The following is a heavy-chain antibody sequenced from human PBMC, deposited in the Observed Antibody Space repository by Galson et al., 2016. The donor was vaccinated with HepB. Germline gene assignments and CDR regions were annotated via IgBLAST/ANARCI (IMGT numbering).Heavy chain of an antibody. D-gene: IGHD4-11*01. J-gene: IGHJ6*02. CDR3: VTPTVSAYHYYYGMDV. CDR2: INSNGGLT. V-gene: IGHV3-64*05. CDR1: GFTFSSHA. Sequence: SLRLSCAASGFTFSSHAMLWVRQAPGKGLEYVSAINSNGGLTYYANSVKGRFTVSRGNSKNTLYFQMSSLRLEDTGVYYCVTPTVSAYHYYYGMDVWGQGTTVIVSS.